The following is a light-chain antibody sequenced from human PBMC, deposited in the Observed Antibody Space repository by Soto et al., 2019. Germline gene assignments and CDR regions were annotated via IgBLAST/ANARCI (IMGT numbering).Light chain of an antibody. CDR1: SGHSRYA. J-gene: IGLJ3*02. Sequence: QLVLTQSPSASASLGASVKLTCTLSSGHSRYAIAWHQQQPEKGPRYLMKLNSDGSHSKGDGIPDRFSGSSSGAERYLTISSLRSEDEADYYCQTWGTGIQVFGGGTKLTVL. V-gene: IGLV4-69*01. CDR2: LNSDGSH. CDR3: QTWGTGIQV.